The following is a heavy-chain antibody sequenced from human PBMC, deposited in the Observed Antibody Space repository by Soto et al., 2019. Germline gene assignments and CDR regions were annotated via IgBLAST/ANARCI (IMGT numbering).Heavy chain of an antibody. V-gene: IGHV4-59*01. CDR1: GGSISRYY. Sequence: SETLSLTCTVSGGSISRYYWNWIRQPPGKGLKWTGYIYYSGSTNYNPSLKSRVTISVDTSKNQFSLKLSSVTAADTAVYYCARDPGSGSYYGWFDPWGQGTLVTVS. CDR2: IYYSGST. CDR3: ARDPGSGSYYGWFDP. D-gene: IGHD3-10*01. J-gene: IGHJ5*02.